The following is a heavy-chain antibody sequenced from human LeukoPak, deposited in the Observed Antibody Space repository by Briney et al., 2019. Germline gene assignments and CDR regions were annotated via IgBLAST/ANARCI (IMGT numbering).Heavy chain of an antibody. CDR2: IRRKVYGGTT. Sequence: GRSLRLSCTASGFTFGDHGMGWVRQAPEKGLEWVGFIRRKVYGGTTGYAASVRGRFSISRDDSKSIAYLEMNSLKTEDTAVYYCTRDKDWSYDYWGQGTLVTVSS. CDR3: TRDKDWSYDY. J-gene: IGHJ4*02. V-gene: IGHV3-49*04. CDR1: GFTFGDHG. D-gene: IGHD3/OR15-3a*01.